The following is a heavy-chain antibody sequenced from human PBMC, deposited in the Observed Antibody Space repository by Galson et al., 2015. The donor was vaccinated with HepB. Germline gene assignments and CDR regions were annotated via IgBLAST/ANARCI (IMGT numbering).Heavy chain of an antibody. D-gene: IGHD6-6*01. CDR3: ARDQRATRSFYFYGMDV. Sequence: SLRLSCAASGFTFSSYGMHWVRQAPGKGLEWVAIVSYDGANKNYADSVKGRFTVSRDNSKKTVYLQMNSLRAEDTALYYCARDQRATRSFYFYGMDVWGQGTTVTVSS. V-gene: IGHV3-33*05. J-gene: IGHJ6*02. CDR2: VSYDGANK. CDR1: GFTFSSYG.